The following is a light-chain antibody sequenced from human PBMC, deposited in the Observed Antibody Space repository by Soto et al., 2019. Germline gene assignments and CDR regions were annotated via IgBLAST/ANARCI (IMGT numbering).Light chain of an antibody. J-gene: IGLJ3*02. Sequence: QSALTQPASVSGSPGQSITISCTGTSSDVGGYNYVSWYQHHPDKVPKLMIYEVSNRPLGVSNRFSGSKSGNTASLTISGLQAEDEADYYCSSYTSSSTRVFGGGTKLTVL. V-gene: IGLV2-14*01. CDR1: SSDVGGYNY. CDR2: EVS. CDR3: SSYTSSSTRV.